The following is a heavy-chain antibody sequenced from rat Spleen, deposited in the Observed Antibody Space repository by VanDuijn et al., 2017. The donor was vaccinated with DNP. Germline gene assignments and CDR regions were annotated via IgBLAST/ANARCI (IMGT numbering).Heavy chain of an antibody. V-gene: IGHV5-31*01. CDR2: IASSGGGT. Sequence: EVRLVESGGALVQPGRSLKLSCVASGFTFNDYWMTWIRQVPGKGLEWIACIASSGGGTFYRDSVKGRFTISRDDAKNTLYLQMNSLRSEDTATYYCTRGLGAQNWFAYWGQGTLVTVSS. D-gene: IGHD5-1*01. J-gene: IGHJ3*01. CDR3: TRGLGAQNWFAY. CDR1: GFTFNDYW.